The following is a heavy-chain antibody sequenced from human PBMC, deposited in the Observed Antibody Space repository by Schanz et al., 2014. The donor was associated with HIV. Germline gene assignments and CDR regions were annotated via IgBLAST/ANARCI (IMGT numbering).Heavy chain of an antibody. CDR3: AKDTFELRNSGVFDW. CDR1: GFIFSNYG. D-gene: IGHD2-15*01. J-gene: IGHJ4*02. CDR2: ISYDGSNK. V-gene: IGHV3-30*18. Sequence: QVQLVESGGGVVQPGTSLRLSCAVSGFIFSNYGMHWVRQAPGKGLEWVPVISYDGSNKYYADSVKGRFTIARDNSKNTLFLQMNSLRAEDTAVYYCAKDTFELRNSGVFDWWGQGTLVTVSS.